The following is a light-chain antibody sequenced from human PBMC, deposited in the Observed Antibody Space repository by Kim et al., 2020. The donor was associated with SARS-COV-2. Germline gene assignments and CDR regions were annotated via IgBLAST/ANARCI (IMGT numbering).Light chain of an antibody. Sequence: SYELTQPPSVSVSPGQTVSITCSGDNMGNKNACWYQQKAGQAPVLVIYYDRKRPSGIPERFSGSNSGNTATLTISRIQAVDEADYYCQAWDNSSYEVVFG. CDR3: QAWDNSSYEVV. CDR1: NMGNKN. V-gene: IGLV3-1*01. CDR2: YDR. J-gene: IGLJ1*01.